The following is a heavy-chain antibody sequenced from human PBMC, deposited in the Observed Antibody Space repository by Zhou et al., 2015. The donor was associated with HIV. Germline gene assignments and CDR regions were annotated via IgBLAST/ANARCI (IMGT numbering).Heavy chain of an antibody. V-gene: IGHV3-9*01. Sequence: EVQLVESGGGLVQPGRSLRLSCAASGFTFDNYAMHWVRQAPGKGLEWVSGISWNSDTIGYADSVKGRFTISRDSAKNSLYLQMNSLRTEDTALYYCAKDTAGWGGGMDVWGQGTTVTVSS. D-gene: IGHD3-10*01. CDR1: GFTFDNYA. J-gene: IGHJ6*02. CDR3: AKDTAGWGGGMDV. CDR2: ISWNSDTI.